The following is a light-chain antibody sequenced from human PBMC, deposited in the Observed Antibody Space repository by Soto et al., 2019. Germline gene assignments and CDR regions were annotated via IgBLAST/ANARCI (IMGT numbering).Light chain of an antibody. V-gene: IGKV1-39*01. Sequence: EIQMTQSPSSLSASVGDRVTITCRASQSIKNYLNWYQQKPGKAPKLLIYAASSLQSGVPSRFSGSGSGTEFTLTISSLQSEDFAVYYCQQYNNWPLTFGGGTKVDIK. CDR1: QSIKNY. J-gene: IGKJ4*01. CDR3: QQYNNWPLT. CDR2: AAS.